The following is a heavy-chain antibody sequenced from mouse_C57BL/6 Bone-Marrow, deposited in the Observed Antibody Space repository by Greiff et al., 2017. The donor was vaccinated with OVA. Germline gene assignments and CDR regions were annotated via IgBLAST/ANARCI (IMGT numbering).Heavy chain of an antibody. CDR3: ARGENDYDGWYFDV. D-gene: IGHD2-4*01. CDR1: GFSLTSYA. J-gene: IGHJ1*03. Sequence: QVQLQQSGPGLVAPSQSLSITCTVSGFSLTSYAISWVRQPPGKGLEWLGVIWTGGGTNYNSALKSRLSISKDNSKSQVFLKMNSLQTDDTARYYCARGENDYDGWYFDVWGTGTTVTVSS. V-gene: IGHV2-9-1*01. CDR2: IWTGGGT.